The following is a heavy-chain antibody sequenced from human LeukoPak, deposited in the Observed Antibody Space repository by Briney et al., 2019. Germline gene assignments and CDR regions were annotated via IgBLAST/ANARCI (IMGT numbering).Heavy chain of an antibody. CDR1: GYTFTSYV. Sequence: ASGNASCNAAGYTFTSYVISWVPQAPRHRLKWMDWIRAYNGNKNYAQKLQGRVTMTTDTCTSTAYMELRSLRSDDTAVYYCARAGGAIAVAGNFDYWGQGTLVTVSS. J-gene: IGHJ4*02. D-gene: IGHD6-19*01. CDR3: ARAGGAIAVAGNFDY. V-gene: IGHV1-18*01. CDR2: IRAYNGNK.